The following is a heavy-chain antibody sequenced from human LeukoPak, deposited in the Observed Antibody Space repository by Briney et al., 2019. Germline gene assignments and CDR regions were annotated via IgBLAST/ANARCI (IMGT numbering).Heavy chain of an antibody. Sequence: GGSLRLSCAASGFTFSHFWMSWVRQAPGKGLEWVGRTRNKANSYTTEYAASVNGRFTISRDDSKNSLYLQMNSLKTEDTAVYYCARVHSRYSDFDYWGQGTLVTVSS. CDR3: ARVHSRYSDFDY. CDR1: GFTFSHFW. V-gene: IGHV3-72*01. D-gene: IGHD2-21*01. J-gene: IGHJ4*02. CDR2: TRNKANSYTT.